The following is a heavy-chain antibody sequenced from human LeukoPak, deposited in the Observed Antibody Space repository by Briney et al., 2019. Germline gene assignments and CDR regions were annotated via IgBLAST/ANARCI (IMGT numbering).Heavy chain of an antibody. V-gene: IGHV1-2*02. CDR2: INPNSGGT. CDR1: GYTFTGYY. J-gene: IGHJ3*02. CDR3: AREGQVVVVAAVKGKKKAFDI. D-gene: IGHD2-15*01. Sequence: ASVKVSCKASGYTFTGYYMHWVRQAPGQGLEWMGWINPNSGGTNYAQKFRGRVTMTRDTSISTAYMELSRLRSDDTAVYYCAREGQVVVVAAVKGKKKAFDIWGQGTMVTVSS.